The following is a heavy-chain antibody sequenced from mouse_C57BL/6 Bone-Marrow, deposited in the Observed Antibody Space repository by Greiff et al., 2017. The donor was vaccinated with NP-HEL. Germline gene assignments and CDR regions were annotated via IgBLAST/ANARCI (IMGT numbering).Heavy chain of an antibody. CDR1: GFTFSNYW. CDR2: IRLKSDNYAT. CDR3: TRDGSSPWFAY. V-gene: IGHV6-3*01. Sequence: EVQLQQSGGGLVQPGGSMKLSCVASGFTFSNYWMNWVRQSPEKGLEWVAQIRLKSDNYATHYAESVKGRFTISRDDSKSSVYLQMNNLRAEDTGIYYCTRDGSSPWFAYWGQGTLVTVSA. D-gene: IGHD1-1*01. J-gene: IGHJ3*01.